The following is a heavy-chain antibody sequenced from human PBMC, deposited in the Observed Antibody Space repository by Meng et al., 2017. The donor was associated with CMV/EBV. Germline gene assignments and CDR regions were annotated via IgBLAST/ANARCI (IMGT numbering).Heavy chain of an antibody. J-gene: IGHJ4*02. D-gene: IGHD3-3*01. CDR3: ARGDYDFWSGYTD. CDR1: GYTCTSYD. Sequence: KASGYTCTSYDINWVRQATGQGLEWMGWMNPNSGNTGYAQKFQGRVTITRNTSISTAYMELSSLRSEDTAVYYCARGDYDFWSGYTDWGQGTLVTVSS. CDR2: MNPNSGNT. V-gene: IGHV1-8*03.